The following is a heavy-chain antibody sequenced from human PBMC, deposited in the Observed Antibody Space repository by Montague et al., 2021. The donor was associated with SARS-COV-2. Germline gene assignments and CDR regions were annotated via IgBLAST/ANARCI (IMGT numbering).Heavy chain of an antibody. Sequence: SETLSLTCTVSGGSVSSGSYYWSWIRQPPGKGLEWIGYIYYSGSTNYNPPLKSRVTISVDTSKNQFSLKLSSVTAAGTAVYYCARDRGGGLGGVITAYYFDYWGQGTLVTVSS. CDR3: ARDRGGGLGGVITAYYFDY. D-gene: IGHD3-16*01. CDR2: IYYSGST. V-gene: IGHV4-61*01. CDR1: GGSVSSGSYY. J-gene: IGHJ4*02.